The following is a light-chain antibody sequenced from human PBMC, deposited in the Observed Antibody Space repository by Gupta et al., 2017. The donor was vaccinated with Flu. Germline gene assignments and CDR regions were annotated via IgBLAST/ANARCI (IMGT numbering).Light chain of an antibody. V-gene: IGLV2-14*01. Sequence: QSALTQPASVSGSPGQSIAISCTGSTSDVGAYNYVSWYQQNPGKAPKLIIYDVTNRPSGVSTRFSGSKSGNTASLTIPGLQAEDEADYYCSSYGAVGLFGGGTKVTVL. CDR1: TSDVGAYNY. CDR2: DVT. CDR3: SSYGAVGL. J-gene: IGLJ3*02.